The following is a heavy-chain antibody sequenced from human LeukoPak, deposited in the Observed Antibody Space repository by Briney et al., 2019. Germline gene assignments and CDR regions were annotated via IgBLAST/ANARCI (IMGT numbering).Heavy chain of an antibody. D-gene: IGHD3-22*01. V-gene: IGHV3-7*01. CDR3: ARDLLFDRDDY. J-gene: IGHJ4*02. CDR2: IKQDGSEK. Sequence: GGSLRLSCAASGFTFSSYWMSWVRQAPGKGLEWVANIKQDGSEKYCVDSVKGRFTISRDNAKNSLYLQMNSLRAEDTAVYYCARDLLFDRDDYWGQGTLVTVSS. CDR1: GFTFSSYW.